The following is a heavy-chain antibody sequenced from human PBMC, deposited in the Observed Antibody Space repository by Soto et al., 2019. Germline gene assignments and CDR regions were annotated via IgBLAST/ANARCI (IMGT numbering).Heavy chain of an antibody. CDR1: GGSISSGDYY. J-gene: IGHJ5*02. D-gene: IGHD5-12*01. Sequence: SETLSLTCTVSGGSISSGDYYWSWIRQPPGKGLEWIGYIYYSGSTYYNPSLKSRVTISVDTSKNQFSLKLSSVTAADTAVYYCARAYSGYGGSVNWLDPWCQGTLPPISS. CDR3: ARAYSGYGGSVNWLDP. CDR2: IYYSGST. V-gene: IGHV4-30-4*01.